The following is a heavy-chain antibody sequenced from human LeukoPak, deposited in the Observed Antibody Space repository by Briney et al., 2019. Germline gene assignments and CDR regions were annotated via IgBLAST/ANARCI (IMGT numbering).Heavy chain of an antibody. CDR1: GFTFSDYS. V-gene: IGHV3-21*01. CDR3: ARDSGPYFDRNPFDY. CDR2: ISSSSSYI. Sequence: AGGSLRLSCAASGFTFSDYSMNWVRQTPRKWLEWVSFISSSSSYIYYADSVKGRFSISRDNAKNSLFLQMNSLRVEDTAVYYCARDSGPYFDRNPFDYWGQGTLVTVSS. J-gene: IGHJ4*02. D-gene: IGHD3-9*01.